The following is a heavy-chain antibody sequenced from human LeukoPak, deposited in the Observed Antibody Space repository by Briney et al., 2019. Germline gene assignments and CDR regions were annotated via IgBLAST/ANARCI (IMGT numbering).Heavy chain of an antibody. CDR3: ARDSPAAY. CDR1: GFSFSSYW. Sequence: PGGSLRLSCEGSGFSFSSYWMTWVRQSPGKGPEWVANIKQDESERYTVDSVKGRFTISRDNAKNSVYLHMNSLRAEDTALYYCARDSPAAYWGQGTLVTVSS. CDR2: IKQDESER. D-gene: IGHD6-25*01. V-gene: IGHV3-7*01. J-gene: IGHJ4*02.